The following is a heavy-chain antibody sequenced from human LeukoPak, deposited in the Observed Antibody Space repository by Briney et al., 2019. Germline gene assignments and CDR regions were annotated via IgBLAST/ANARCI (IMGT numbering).Heavy chain of an antibody. CDR2: IYYSGST. D-gene: IGHD6-13*01. CDR3: AREVIAAADDY. V-gene: IGHV4-59*12. Sequence: SETLSLTCTVSGGSISSYYWSWIRQPPGKGLEWIGYIYYSGSTNYNPSLKSRVTISVDTSKNQFSLKPSSVTAADTAVYYCAREVIAAADDYWGQGTLVTVSS. CDR1: GGSISSYY. J-gene: IGHJ4*02.